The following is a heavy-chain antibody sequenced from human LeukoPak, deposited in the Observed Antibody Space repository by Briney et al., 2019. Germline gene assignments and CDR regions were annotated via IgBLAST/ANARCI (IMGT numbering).Heavy chain of an antibody. CDR1: GFTFSSYW. J-gene: IGHJ4*02. Sequence: GGSLRLSCAASGFTFSSYWMHWVRHAPGKGLVWVSRIKSDGSSTSYADSVKGRLTISRDNAKNTVYLQMNSLRAEDTAVYYCATSRTFDYWGQGTLVTVSS. V-gene: IGHV3-74*01. CDR2: IKSDGSST. CDR3: ATSRTFDY.